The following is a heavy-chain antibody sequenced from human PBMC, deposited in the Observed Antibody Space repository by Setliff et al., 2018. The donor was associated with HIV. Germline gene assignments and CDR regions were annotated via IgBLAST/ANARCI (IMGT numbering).Heavy chain of an antibody. CDR1: GYTFTSYG. Sequence: ASVKVSCKASGYTFTSYGISWVRQAPGQGLEWMGWISAYNGNTNYAQKLQGRVTMTTDTSTSTAYIELRSLRSDDTAVYYCARGGVDPRGTLLWFGELLPDYFDYWGQGTLVTVSS. CDR2: ISAYNGNT. CDR3: ARGGVDPRGTLLWFGELLPDYFDY. J-gene: IGHJ4*02. V-gene: IGHV1-18*01. D-gene: IGHD3-10*01.